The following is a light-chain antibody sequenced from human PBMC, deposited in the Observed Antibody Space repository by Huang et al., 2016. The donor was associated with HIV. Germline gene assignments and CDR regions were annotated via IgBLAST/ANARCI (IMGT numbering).Light chain of an antibody. CDR2: GAS. CDR3: QQYYDWPPIT. J-gene: IGKJ5*01. Sequence: EIVMTQSPATLSVSPGETATLSCRASRTVYNNLAWYQQKPGQAPRLLIYGASTRTTGIPARVSGGGFGTDFTLTITTLQSEDFALYYCQQYYDWPPITFGQGTRLDIK. V-gene: IGKV3-15*01. CDR1: RTVYNN.